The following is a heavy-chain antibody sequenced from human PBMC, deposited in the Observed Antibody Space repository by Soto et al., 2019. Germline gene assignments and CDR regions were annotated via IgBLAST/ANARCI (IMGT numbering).Heavy chain of an antibody. J-gene: IGHJ3*02. CDR2: IIPIFGTA. CDR1: GGTFSSYA. Sequence: QVQLVQSGAEVKKPGSSVKVSCKASGGTFSSYAISWVRQAPGQGLEWMGGIIPIFGTANYAQKFQGRVTITADESTSTAYMELSSMRSEDTAVYYCARAVVVVPAAIGAFDIWGQGTMVTVSS. V-gene: IGHV1-69*01. CDR3: ARAVVVVPAAIGAFDI. D-gene: IGHD2-2*01.